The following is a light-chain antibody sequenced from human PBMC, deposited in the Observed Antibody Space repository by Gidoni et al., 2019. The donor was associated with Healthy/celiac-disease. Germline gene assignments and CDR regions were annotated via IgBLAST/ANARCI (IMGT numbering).Light chain of an antibody. CDR1: QGISSY. CDR2: AAS. CDR3: QQYYSYPLT. V-gene: IGKV1-8*01. Sequence: AIRMTQSPSSFSASTGDRVTITCRASQGISSYLAWYQQKPGKAPKLLIYAASTLQSGVPSRFSGSGSGTDFTLTISCLQSEDFATYYCQQYYSYPLTFXGXTKVX. J-gene: IGKJ4*01.